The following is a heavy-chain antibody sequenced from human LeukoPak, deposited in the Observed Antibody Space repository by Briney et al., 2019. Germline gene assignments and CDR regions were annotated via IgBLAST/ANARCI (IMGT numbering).Heavy chain of an antibody. Sequence: ASVKVSCKASGYTFTNYGISWVRQAPGQGLEWLGWVNPKHGDTNYAQRFQGRVSMTSDTSITTTYMELYSLRPDDTAVYYCTRDRGWFDSWGQGTLVVVSS. CDR1: GYTFTNYG. CDR2: VNPKHGDT. V-gene: IGHV1-18*01. CDR3: TRDRGWFDS. J-gene: IGHJ5*01.